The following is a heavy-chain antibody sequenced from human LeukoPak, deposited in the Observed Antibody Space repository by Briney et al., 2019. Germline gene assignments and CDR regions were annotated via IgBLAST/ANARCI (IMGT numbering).Heavy chain of an antibody. CDR2: INPSGGST. D-gene: IGHD5-18*01. J-gene: IGHJ4*02. Sequence: GASVTVSCKASGYTFTIYYMHWVRQAPGQGLEWMGIINPSGGSTSYAQKFQGRVTMTRDTSTSTVYMELSSLRSEDTAVYYCARGWIQLWLYYWGQGTLVTVSS. CDR1: GYTFTIYY. CDR3: ARGWIQLWLYY. V-gene: IGHV1-46*01.